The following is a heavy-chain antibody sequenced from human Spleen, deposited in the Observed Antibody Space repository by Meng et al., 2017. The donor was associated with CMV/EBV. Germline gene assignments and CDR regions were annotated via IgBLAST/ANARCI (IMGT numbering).Heavy chain of an antibody. V-gene: IGHV4-59*01. D-gene: IGHD3-10*01. J-gene: IGHJ4*02. CDR3: ARGQAFGYYFDY. CDR1: GGSISDYC. Sequence: SETLSLTCTVSGGSISDYCWSWIRQSPGKGLEWIGYMFYGGSTNYNPSLKSRATISVDASKRQSSLRLNSVAAADTAVYFCARGQAFGYYFDYWGQGRLVTVSS. CDR2: MFYGGST.